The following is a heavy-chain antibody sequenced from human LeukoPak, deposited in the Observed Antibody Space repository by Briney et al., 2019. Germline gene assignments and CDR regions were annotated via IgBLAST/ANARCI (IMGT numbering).Heavy chain of an antibody. CDR3: ARDYNIWYFDL. D-gene: IGHD5-24*01. J-gene: IGHJ2*01. V-gene: IGHV4-4*07. CDR1: GGSFSGYY. CDR2: IYPSGSA. Sequence: SETLSLTCAVYGGSFSGYYWSWIRQPAGKGLEWLGRIYPSGSANYNPSLKSRGTMSVDTSKNQFSLRLSSVTAADTAVYFCARDYNIWYFDLWGRGTLVTVSS.